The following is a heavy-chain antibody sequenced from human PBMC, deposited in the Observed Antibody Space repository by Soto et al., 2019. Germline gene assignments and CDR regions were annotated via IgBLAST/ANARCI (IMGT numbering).Heavy chain of an antibody. J-gene: IGHJ6*02. Sequence: QVQLVQSGAEVKKPGASVKVSCKASGYTFSSYAMHWVRQAPGQRLEWMGWINAGNGNTNYSQKFQGRVTITRDTSASTAYMELSSLRSEDTAVYYCASSYSNYALIDYYYGMDVWGQGTTVTVSS. CDR1: GYTFSSYA. CDR3: ASSYSNYALIDYYYGMDV. V-gene: IGHV1-3*01. CDR2: INAGNGNT. D-gene: IGHD4-4*01.